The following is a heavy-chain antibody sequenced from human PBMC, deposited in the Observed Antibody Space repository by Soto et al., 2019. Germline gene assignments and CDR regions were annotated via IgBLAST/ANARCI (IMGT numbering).Heavy chain of an antibody. CDR3: ARDSRPGNYGMDV. CDR2: INPSGGST. V-gene: IGHV1-46*01. D-gene: IGHD2-2*01. Sequence: ASVKLSFKASGYTFTSYYMHWLRQAPGQGLEWMGIINPSGGSTSYAQKFQGRVTMTRDTSTSTVYMELSSLRSEDTAVYYCARDSRPGNYGMDVWGQGTTVTVSS. CDR1: GYTFTSYY. J-gene: IGHJ6*02.